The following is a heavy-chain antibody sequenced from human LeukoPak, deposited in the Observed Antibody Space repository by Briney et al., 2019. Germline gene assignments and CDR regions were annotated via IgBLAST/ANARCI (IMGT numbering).Heavy chain of an antibody. Sequence: SETLSLTCTVSGGSISSSSYYWGWIRQPPGKGLEWIGSIYYSGSTYYNPSLKSRVTISVDTSKNQFSLKLSSVTAADTAVYYCARTTIFRAFDIWGQGTMVTVSS. CDR1: GGSISSSSYY. V-gene: IGHV4-39*01. CDR3: ARTTIFRAFDI. CDR2: IYYSGST. D-gene: IGHD3-3*01. J-gene: IGHJ3*02.